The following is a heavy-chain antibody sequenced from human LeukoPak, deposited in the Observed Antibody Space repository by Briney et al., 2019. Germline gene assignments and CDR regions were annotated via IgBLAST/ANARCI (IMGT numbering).Heavy chain of an antibody. Sequence: GGSLRLSCAASGFTFSSSVMHWVRQAPGKGLEWVAVIWFDGSIKFYGDSVKGRFTVSRDNSKNTLYLQMNSLGAEDTAVYYCAKARYDVRTGYHRGFLDYWGQGTLVTVSS. CDR1: GFTFSSSV. V-gene: IGHV3-33*06. D-gene: IGHD3-3*01. CDR2: IWFDGSIK. J-gene: IGHJ4*02. CDR3: AKARYDVRTGYHRGFLDY.